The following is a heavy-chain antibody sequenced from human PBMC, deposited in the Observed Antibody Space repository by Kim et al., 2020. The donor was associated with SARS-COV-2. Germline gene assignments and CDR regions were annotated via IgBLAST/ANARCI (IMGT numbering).Heavy chain of an antibody. CDR1: GYTLTELS. CDR2: FDPEDGET. Sequence: ASVKVSCKVSGYTLTELSMHWVRQAPGKGLEWMGGFDPEDGETIYAQKFQGRVTMTEDTSTDTAYMELSSLRSEDTAVYYCATTGQTYYYDSSGYMGNLDYWGQGTLVTVSS. D-gene: IGHD3-22*01. CDR3: ATTGQTYYYDSSGYMGNLDY. J-gene: IGHJ4*02. V-gene: IGHV1-24*01.